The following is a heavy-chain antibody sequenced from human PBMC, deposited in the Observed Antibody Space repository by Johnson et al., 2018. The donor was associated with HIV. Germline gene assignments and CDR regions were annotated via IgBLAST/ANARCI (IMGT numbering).Heavy chain of an antibody. J-gene: IGHJ3*02. D-gene: IGHD1-26*01. V-gene: IGHV3-30*19. CDR1: GFTFSSYG. Sequence: QVQLVESGGGVVRPGGSLRVSCAAYGFTFSSYGMHWVRQAPGKGLEWVAVISYDGSNKYYADSVKGRFTISRDNSKNTLYLQMNSLRAEDTAVYYCASLVGDTYLNAFDIWGQGTMVTVS. CDR3: ASLVGDTYLNAFDI. CDR2: ISYDGSNK.